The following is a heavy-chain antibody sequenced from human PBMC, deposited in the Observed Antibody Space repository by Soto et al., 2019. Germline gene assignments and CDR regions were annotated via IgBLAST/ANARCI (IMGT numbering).Heavy chain of an antibody. D-gene: IGHD3-9*01. Sequence: QLQLQESGPGLVKPSETLSLTCTVSGGSISSSSYYWGWIRQPPGKGLEWIGSIYYSGSTYYNPSLKSRVTISVDTSKNQFSLKRSSVTAADTAVYYCARHPRYFDWLLPLPFTFFDYWGQGTLVTVSS. V-gene: IGHV4-39*01. J-gene: IGHJ4*02. CDR2: IYYSGST. CDR1: GGSISSSSYY. CDR3: ARHPRYFDWLLPLPFTFFDY.